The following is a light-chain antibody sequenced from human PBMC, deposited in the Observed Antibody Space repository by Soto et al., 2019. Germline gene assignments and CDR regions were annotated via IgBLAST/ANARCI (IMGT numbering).Light chain of an antibody. CDR3: QQYGSSSWT. CDR2: GAS. Sequence: EIVLTQSPGTLSLSLGDRATLSCRASQSVSSNYLAWYQQKPGQAPRLLIYGASSRATGIPDRFSGSGSGTDFTLTIARLESEVFAVYYCQQYGSSSWTCGQGTKV. CDR1: QSVSSNY. J-gene: IGKJ1*01. V-gene: IGKV3-20*01.